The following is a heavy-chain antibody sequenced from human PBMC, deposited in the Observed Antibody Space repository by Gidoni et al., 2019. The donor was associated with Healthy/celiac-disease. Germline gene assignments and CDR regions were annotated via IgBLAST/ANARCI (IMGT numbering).Heavy chain of an antibody. D-gene: IGHD6-6*01. CDR3: ARLWGPSIAARPWGYYFDY. J-gene: IGHJ4*02. CDR1: GGSISSSSYY. CDR2: IYYSGST. V-gene: IGHV4-39*07. Sequence: QLQLQESGPGLVKPSETLSLTCTVSGGSISSSSYYWGWIRQPPGKGLEWSGSIYYSGSTNYNPSLKSRVTISVDTSKNQFSLKLSSVTAADTAVYYCARLWGPSIAARPWGYYFDYWGQGTLVTVSS.